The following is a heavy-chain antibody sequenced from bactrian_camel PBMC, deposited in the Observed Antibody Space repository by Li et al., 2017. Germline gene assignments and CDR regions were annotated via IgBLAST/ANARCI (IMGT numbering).Heavy chain of an antibody. CDR2: ITTGGGRT. J-gene: IGHJ4*01. V-gene: IGHV3S54*01. CDR1: GNVGC. CDR3: AAGGGLCRLTLSRVSAYNY. Sequence: HVQLVESGGGSVQAGGSLTLSCAASGNVGCMGWFRQAPGKEREGLAGITTGGGRTYYADSVKGRFTISRDNAKNTVYLQMNSLKPEDTAMYYCAAGGGLCRLTLSRVSAYNYWGQGTQVTVS. D-gene: IGHD3*01.